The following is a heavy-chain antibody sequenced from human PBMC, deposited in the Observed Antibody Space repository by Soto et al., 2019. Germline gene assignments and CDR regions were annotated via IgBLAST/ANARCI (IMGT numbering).Heavy chain of an antibody. D-gene: IGHD7-27*01. J-gene: IGHJ6*03. CDR3: ARDLSWGSNWYYYMDV. V-gene: IGHV3-48*01. CDR1: GFILSDCA. CDR2: ISSSSSVI. Sequence: VQLVESGGGLVQPGGSLRLSCATSGFILSDCAMNWVRQSPGQGLEWVSYISSSSSVIDYADSVKGRFTVSRDNARNSLYLQMNSLRAEDTAVYYCARDLSWGSNWYYYMDVWGKGTTGTVSS.